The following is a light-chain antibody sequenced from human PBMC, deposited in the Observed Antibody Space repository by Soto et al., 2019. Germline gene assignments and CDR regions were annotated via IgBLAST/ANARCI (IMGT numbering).Light chain of an antibody. CDR2: DAS. J-gene: IGKJ1*01. CDR3: QQYNSFPWT. CDR1: QSISSW. Sequence: GDRVTITCRASQSISSWLAWYQQKPGKAPKLLIYDASSLESGVPSRFSGSGSGTEFTLTISSLQPDDFATYYCQQYNSFPWTFGQGTKVDIK. V-gene: IGKV1-5*01.